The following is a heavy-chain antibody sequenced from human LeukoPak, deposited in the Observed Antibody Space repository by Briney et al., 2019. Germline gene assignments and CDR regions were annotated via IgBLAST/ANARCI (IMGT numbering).Heavy chain of an antibody. CDR2: ISGSGGST. D-gene: IGHD2-2*01. V-gene: IGHV3-23*01. CDR1: GFTFSSYA. CDR3: AREGCSSTSCSYYFYY. J-gene: IGHJ4*02. Sequence: GGSLRLSCAASGFTFSSYAMSWVRQAPGKGLEWVSAISGSGGSTYYADSVKGRFTISRDNAKNSLYLQMNSLRAEDTAVYYCAREGCSSTSCSYYFYYWGQGTLVTVSS.